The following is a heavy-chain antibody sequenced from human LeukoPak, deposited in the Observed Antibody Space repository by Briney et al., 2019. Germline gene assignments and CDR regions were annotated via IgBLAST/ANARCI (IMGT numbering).Heavy chain of an antibody. CDR1: GYTFTDYY. D-gene: IGHD3-22*01. V-gene: IGHV1-2*02. CDR3: ARASYYYDSSGYPGYYFDY. CDR2: INPNSGGT. Sequence: ASVKVSCKASGYTFTDYYMHWVRQAPGQGLEWMGWINPNSGGTNYTQKFQGRVTMTRDTSISTAYMELSRLRSDGTAVYYCARASYYYDSSGYPGYYFDYWGQGTLVTVSS. J-gene: IGHJ4*02.